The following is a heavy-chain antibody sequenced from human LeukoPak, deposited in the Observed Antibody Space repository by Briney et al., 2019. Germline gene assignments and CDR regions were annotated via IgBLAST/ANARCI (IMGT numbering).Heavy chain of an antibody. V-gene: IGHV3-53*01. D-gene: IGHD6-13*01. CDR3: ASFLVPAYYYYYYGMDV. Sequence: GGSLRLSCAASGFTVSSNYMTWVRQAPGKGLEWVSIIYSGGSTYYADSVKGRFTISRDNSKNTLCLQMNSLRAEDTAIYYCASFLVPAYYYYYYGMDVWGQGTTVTVSS. J-gene: IGHJ6*02. CDR1: GFTVSSNY. CDR2: IYSGGST.